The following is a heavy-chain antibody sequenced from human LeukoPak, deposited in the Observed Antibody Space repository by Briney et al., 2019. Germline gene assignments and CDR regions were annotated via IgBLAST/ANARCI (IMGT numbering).Heavy chain of an antibody. CDR1: GGSIGSSSYY. CDR3: ARQLGYCSGGSCYYFDY. Sequence: SETLSLTRTVSGGSIGSSSYYWGWIRQPPGKGLEWIGSIFYSGNTYYNPSLKSRVSISVDTSRNQFSLKLSSVTAADTAMYYCARQLGYCSGGSCYYFDYWGQGTLVIVSS. D-gene: IGHD2-15*01. V-gene: IGHV4-39*07. CDR2: IFYSGNT. J-gene: IGHJ4*02.